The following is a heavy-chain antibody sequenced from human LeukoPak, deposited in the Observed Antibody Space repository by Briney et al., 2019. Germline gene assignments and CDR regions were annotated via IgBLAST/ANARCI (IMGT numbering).Heavy chain of an antibody. CDR3: ARLVASRPTNWFDP. J-gene: IGHJ5*02. CDR1: GGSISSYY. D-gene: IGHD6-6*01. V-gene: IGHV4-59*01. Sequence: WETLSLTCTVSGGSISSYYWSWIRQPPGKGLEWIGYIYYSGSTNYNPSLKSRDTISVDTSKNQFSLKLSSVTAADTAVYYCARLVASRPTNWFDPWGQGTLVTVSS. CDR2: IYYSGST.